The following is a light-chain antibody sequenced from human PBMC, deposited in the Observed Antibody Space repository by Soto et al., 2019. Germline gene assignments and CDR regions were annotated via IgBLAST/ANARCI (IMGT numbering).Light chain of an antibody. Sequence: SALTQPASVSGSTGQSITISCTGTSSDVGGYNYVSWYQQHPGKAPKLMIYEVSNRPSGVSNRFSGSKSGNTAALTISGLQAEDEADYFCNSYGSTSTRYVFGTGTKLAVL. CDR2: EVS. V-gene: IGLV2-14*01. CDR1: SSDVGGYNY. J-gene: IGLJ1*01. CDR3: NSYGSTSTRYV.